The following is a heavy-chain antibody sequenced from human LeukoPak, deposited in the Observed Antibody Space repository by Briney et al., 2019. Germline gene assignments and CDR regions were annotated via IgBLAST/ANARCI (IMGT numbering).Heavy chain of an antibody. J-gene: IGHJ4*02. Sequence: SETLSLTCTVSGGSISSYYWSWIRQPPGKGLEWIGYIYTSGSTNYNPSLKSRVTISVDTSKNQLSLKLSSVTAADTAVYYCARHQGDFWSGYYFDYWGQGTLVTVSS. D-gene: IGHD3-3*01. CDR3: ARHQGDFWSGYYFDY. V-gene: IGHV4-4*09. CDR2: IYTSGST. CDR1: GGSISSYY.